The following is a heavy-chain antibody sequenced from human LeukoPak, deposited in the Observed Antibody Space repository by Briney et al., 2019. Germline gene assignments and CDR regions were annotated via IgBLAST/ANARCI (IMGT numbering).Heavy chain of an antibody. CDR2: IYYSGST. CDR3: ARELLYEDVRWFDP. D-gene: IGHD5/OR15-5a*01. V-gene: IGHV4-59*01. Sequence: PETLSLTCTVSGGSISGYYWSWIRQPPGKGLEWIGYIYYSGSTNYNPSLKSRVTISVDTSKNQFSLKLSSVTAADTAVYYCARELLYEDVRWFDPWGQGTLVAVSS. CDR1: GGSISGYY. J-gene: IGHJ5*02.